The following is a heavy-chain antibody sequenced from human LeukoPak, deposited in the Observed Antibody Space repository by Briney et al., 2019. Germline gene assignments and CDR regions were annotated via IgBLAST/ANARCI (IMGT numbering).Heavy chain of an antibody. J-gene: IGHJ5*02. Sequence: SETLSLTCTVSGGSISSYYWSWIRQPLGKGLEWIGYIYYSGGTNYNPSLKSRVTISVDTSKNQFSLKLSSVTAADTAVYYCARHDASGSNWFDPWGQGTLVTVSS. CDR2: IYYSGGT. D-gene: IGHD6-25*01. CDR1: GGSISSYY. CDR3: ARHDASGSNWFDP. V-gene: IGHV4-59*08.